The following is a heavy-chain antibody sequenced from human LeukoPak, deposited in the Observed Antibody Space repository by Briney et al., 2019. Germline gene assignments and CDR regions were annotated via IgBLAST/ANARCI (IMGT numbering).Heavy chain of an antibody. V-gene: IGHV4-39*01. Sequence: TSETLSLTCTVSGGSIRSSYYYWGWIRQPPGKGLEWIGSIYDSGSTYYNPSLKSRVTISVDTSKNQFSLKLSSVTAADTAVYYCARGRSLHCFDYWGQGTLVTVSS. J-gene: IGHJ4*02. CDR1: GGSIRSSYYY. CDR2: IYDSGST. CDR3: ARGRSLHCFDY.